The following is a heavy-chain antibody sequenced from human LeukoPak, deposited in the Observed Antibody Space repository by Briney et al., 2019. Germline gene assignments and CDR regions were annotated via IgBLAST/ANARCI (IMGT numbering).Heavy chain of an antibody. D-gene: IGHD6-19*01. CDR2: MNPNSGNT. V-gene: IGHV1-8*01. CDR3: ARREIVVAGTIDY. CDR1: GYTFTSYE. J-gene: IGHJ4*02. Sequence: ASVMVSCKASGYTFTSYEITWVRQATGQGLEWMGWMNPNSGNTGSAQRFQGRVTMTRNTSISTAYMELSSLRSEDSAVYYCARREIVVAGTIDYWGQGTLVTVSS.